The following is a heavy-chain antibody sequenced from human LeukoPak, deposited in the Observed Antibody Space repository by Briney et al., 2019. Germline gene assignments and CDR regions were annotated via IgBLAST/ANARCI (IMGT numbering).Heavy chain of an antibody. J-gene: IGHJ3*02. CDR1: GFTFDDYA. CDR3: AKDRRYDYFWGAYDAFDI. V-gene: IGHV3-9*01. D-gene: IGHD3-16*01. CDR2: ISWNSGSI. Sequence: GRSLRLSCAASGFTFDDYAMHWVRQAPGKGLEWVSGISWNSGSIGYADSVKGRFTISRDNAKNSLYLQMNSLRAEDTALYYCAKDRRYDYFWGAYDAFDIWGQGTMVTVSS.